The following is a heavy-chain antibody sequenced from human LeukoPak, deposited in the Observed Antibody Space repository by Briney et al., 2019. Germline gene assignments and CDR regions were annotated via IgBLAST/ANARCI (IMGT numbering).Heavy chain of an antibody. J-gene: IGHJ4*02. Sequence: KSGGSLRLSCAASGFTFSSYGMHWVRQAPGKGLEWVSSISSSSSYIYYADSVKGRFTISRDNAKNSLYLQMNSLRAEDTAVYYCARVPEMATIENSFDYWGQGTLVTVSS. CDR1: GFTFSSYG. CDR3: ARVPEMATIENSFDY. D-gene: IGHD5-24*01. CDR2: ISSSSSYI. V-gene: IGHV3-21*01.